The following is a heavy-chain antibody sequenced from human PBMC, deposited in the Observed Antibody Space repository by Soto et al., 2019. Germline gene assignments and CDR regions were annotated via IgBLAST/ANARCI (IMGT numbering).Heavy chain of an antibody. CDR3: ARDQEVTIFGVVRHAFDI. V-gene: IGHV1-2*04. Sequence: AASVKVSCKASGYTFTGYYMHWVRQAPGQGLEWMGWINPNSGGTNYAQKFQGWVTMTRDTSISTAYMELSRLRSDDTAVYYCARDQEVTIFGVVRHAFDIWGQGTMVTVSS. CDR1: GYTFTGYY. CDR2: INPNSGGT. D-gene: IGHD3-3*01. J-gene: IGHJ3*02.